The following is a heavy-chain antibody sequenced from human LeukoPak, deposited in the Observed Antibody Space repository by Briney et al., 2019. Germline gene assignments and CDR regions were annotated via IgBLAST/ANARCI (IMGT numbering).Heavy chain of an antibody. CDR2: IYHSGST. J-gene: IGHJ4*02. D-gene: IGHD6-13*01. Sequence: SQTRSLTCTVAGGSISSGGYYWSWIRQPPVKGLEWIGYIYHSGSTYYNPSVKSRGPRSVDRAKNQFSLKLSSVTAADTAVYYCARVGSSWPHYYFVYWGKGTLVTVSS. CDR3: ARVGSSWPHYYFVY. CDR1: GGSISSGGYY. V-gene: IGHV4-30-2*01.